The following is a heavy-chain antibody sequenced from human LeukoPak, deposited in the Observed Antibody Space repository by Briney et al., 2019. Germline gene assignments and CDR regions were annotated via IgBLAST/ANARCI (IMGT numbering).Heavy chain of an antibody. CDR2: IYSGGST. CDR1: GFTVSSNY. CDR3: ARDSREYYYGSGSYNYYYGMDV. Sequence: PGGSLRLSCAASGFTVSSNYMSWVRQAPGKGLEWVSVIYSGGSTYYADSVKGRFTISRDNSKNTLYLQMNSLRAEDTAVYYCARDSREYYYGSGSYNYYYGMDVWGKGTTVTVSS. J-gene: IGHJ6*04. D-gene: IGHD3-10*01. V-gene: IGHV3-66*02.